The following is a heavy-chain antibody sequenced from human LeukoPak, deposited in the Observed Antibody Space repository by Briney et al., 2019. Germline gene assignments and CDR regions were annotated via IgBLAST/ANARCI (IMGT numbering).Heavy chain of an antibody. Sequence: GGSLRLSCAASRFTFSNYAMTWVRQAPGKGLEWVSSISISGSNTYCADSVRGRFIISRDNSKNTLFLQMNSLRAEDTAVYYCAQESGYDFGGGQGTLVTVSS. CDR3: AQESGYDFG. V-gene: IGHV3-23*01. J-gene: IGHJ4*02. CDR1: RFTFSNYA. CDR2: ISISGSNT. D-gene: IGHD5-12*01.